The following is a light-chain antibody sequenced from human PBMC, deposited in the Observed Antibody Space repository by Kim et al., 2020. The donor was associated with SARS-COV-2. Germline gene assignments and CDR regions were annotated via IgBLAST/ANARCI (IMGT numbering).Light chain of an antibody. CDR1: SSDVGSYNL. J-gene: IGLJ2*01. V-gene: IGLV2-23*01. CDR3: CSYAGSVV. Sequence: SPGQSITISCPGTSSDVGSYNLVSWYQQHPGKAPKLMIYEGSKRPSGVSNRFSGSKSGNTASLTISGLQAEDEADYYCCSYAGSVVFGGGTQLTVL. CDR2: EGS.